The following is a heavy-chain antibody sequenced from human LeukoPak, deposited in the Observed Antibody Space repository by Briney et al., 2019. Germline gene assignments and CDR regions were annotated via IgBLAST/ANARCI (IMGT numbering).Heavy chain of an antibody. Sequence: SETLSLTCTVSGGSISSSSYYWSWIRQPPGKGLEWIGEINHSGSTNYNPSLKSRVTISVDTSKNQFSLKLSSVTAADTAVYYCARGGRIAAASHDYWGQGTLVTVSS. CDR2: INHSGST. V-gene: IGHV4-39*07. J-gene: IGHJ4*02. CDR1: GGSISSSSYY. D-gene: IGHD6-13*01. CDR3: ARGGRIAAASHDY.